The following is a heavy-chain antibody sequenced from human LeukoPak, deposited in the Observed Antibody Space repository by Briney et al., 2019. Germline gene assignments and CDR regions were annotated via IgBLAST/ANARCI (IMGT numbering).Heavy chain of an antibody. Sequence: GGSLRLSCAASGFTFSSYEMNWVRQAPGKGPEWVSYISSSGTTIYYADSVKGRFTISRDNAKNSLYLQMNSLRAEDTAVYYCARQSSAYDYWGQGTLVTVSS. D-gene: IGHD6-19*01. CDR3: ARQSSAYDY. CDR1: GFTFSSYE. V-gene: IGHV3-48*03. CDR2: ISSSGTTI. J-gene: IGHJ4*02.